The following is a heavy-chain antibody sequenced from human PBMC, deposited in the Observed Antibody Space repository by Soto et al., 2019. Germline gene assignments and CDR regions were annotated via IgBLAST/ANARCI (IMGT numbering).Heavy chain of an antibody. CDR1: GGTFNTYA. CDR3: AREVQVHTPAFVY. J-gene: IGHJ4*02. D-gene: IGHD3-10*01. Sequence: QVQLVQSGAEMKKPGSSVKVSCQSSGGTFNTYAMNWVRQAPGQGPEWMGDISPMFGAANYAPKFQGRVTITADASTGTSYMQLSSLTSEDPDLYFCAREVQVHTPAFVYWGQGTLVTVSS. V-gene: IGHV1-69*19. CDR2: ISPMFGAA.